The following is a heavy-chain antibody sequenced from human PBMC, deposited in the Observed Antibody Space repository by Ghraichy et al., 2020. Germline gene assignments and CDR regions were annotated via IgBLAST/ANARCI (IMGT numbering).Heavy chain of an antibody. CDR3: AKSLGRGYSYGYDY. V-gene: IGHV3-23*01. CDR2: ISGSGGST. J-gene: IGHJ4*02. Sequence: GGSLRLSCAASGFTFSSYAMSWVRQAPGKGLEWVSAISGSGGSTYYADSVKGRFTISRDNSKNTLYLQMNSLRAEDTAVYYCAKSLGRGYSYGYDYWGQGTLVTVSS. D-gene: IGHD5-18*01. CDR1: GFTFSSYA.